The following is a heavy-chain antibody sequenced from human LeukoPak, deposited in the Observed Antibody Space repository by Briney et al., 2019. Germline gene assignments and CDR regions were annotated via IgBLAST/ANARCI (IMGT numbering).Heavy chain of an antibody. CDR2: IYPNTGGT. J-gene: IGHJ4*02. D-gene: IGHD1-1*01. Sequence: GASVKVSCKASGCTFTGYYLHWVRQAPGQGLEWMGWIYPNTGGTKSTQKFQGRVSMTGDTSITTAYMEINRLTSDDTAVYYCAREPGTATGYWGQGTLVTVSS. V-gene: IGHV1-2*02. CDR3: AREPGTATGY. CDR1: GCTFTGYY.